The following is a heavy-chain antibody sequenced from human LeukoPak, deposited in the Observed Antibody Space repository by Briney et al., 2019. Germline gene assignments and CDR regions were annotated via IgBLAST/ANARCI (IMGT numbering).Heavy chain of an antibody. Sequence: GASVTVSFTASGYTFTSYGISWVGQAPGQGGEWMGWISAYNGNTNYAQKLQGRVTMTTDTSTSTAYMVLRSLRSDDTAVYYCARGTITMVRLVIMLSWFDPWGQGTLVTVSS. V-gene: IGHV1-18*01. D-gene: IGHD3-10*01. CDR3: ARGTITMVRLVIMLSWFDP. CDR1: GYTFTSYG. CDR2: ISAYNGNT. J-gene: IGHJ5*02.